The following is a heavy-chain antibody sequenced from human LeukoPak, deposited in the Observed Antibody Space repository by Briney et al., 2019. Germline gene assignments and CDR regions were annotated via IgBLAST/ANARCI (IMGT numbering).Heavy chain of an antibody. V-gene: IGHV1-69*05. Sequence: SVKVSCKASGGTFNNYAISWVRQAPGQGLEWMGGIIPIFGTTNFSRSFQDRVTFTTDETTSTAYMELSSLRSEDTAIYCCARSYAVFNWFDPWGQGTLVTVSS. CDR2: IIPIFGTT. D-gene: IGHD2-2*01. CDR1: GGTFNNYA. CDR3: ARSYAVFNWFDP. J-gene: IGHJ5*02.